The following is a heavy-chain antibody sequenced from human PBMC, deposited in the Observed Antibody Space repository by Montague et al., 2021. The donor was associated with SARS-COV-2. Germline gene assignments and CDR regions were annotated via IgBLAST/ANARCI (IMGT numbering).Heavy chain of an antibody. D-gene: IGHD6-13*01. CDR1: GFTFSDYW. V-gene: IGHV3-7*01. J-gene: IGHJ6*02. CDR3: ARDYFTSNWYGRPYYYYYGMDV. Sequence: SLRLSCAASGFTFSDYWMRWVRQAPGKGLEWVANIKQDGSEKYYVGSVKGRFTVSRDNAKKSLYLQMNSLRAEDTAVYYCARDYFTSNWYGRPYYYYYGMDVWGQGTTVTVSS. CDR2: IKQDGSEK.